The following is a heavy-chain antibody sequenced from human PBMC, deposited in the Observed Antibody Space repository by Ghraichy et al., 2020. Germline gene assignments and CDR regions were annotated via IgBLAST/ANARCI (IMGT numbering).Heavy chain of an antibody. D-gene: IGHD3-9*01. Sequence: GESLNISCVASGFTFTNYGIHWARQAPGKGLEWVALISYDANQKDYVDSVKGRFTISRDNSKNTVYLQMNRLRAEDTAVYYCARDRGGYDVLTGYYYHYYGMDVWGQGTTVTVSS. CDR3: ARDRGGYDVLTGYYYHYYGMDV. CDR1: GFTFTNYG. J-gene: IGHJ6*02. CDR2: ISYDANQK. V-gene: IGHV3-30*03.